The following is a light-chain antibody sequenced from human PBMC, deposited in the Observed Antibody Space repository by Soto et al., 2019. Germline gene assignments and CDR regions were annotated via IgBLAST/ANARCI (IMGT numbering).Light chain of an antibody. J-gene: IGKJ1*01. Sequence: EIVLTQSPGTLSLSPGERATLSCRASQSVRSDYLAWYQQKPGQAPRLHIYGASTRATGIPDRFTGSGSGTDFTLTISRLEPEYFAVYYCQQYGSSPRTFGQGTKVEIK. V-gene: IGKV3-20*01. CDR1: QSVRSDY. CDR2: GAS. CDR3: QQYGSSPRT.